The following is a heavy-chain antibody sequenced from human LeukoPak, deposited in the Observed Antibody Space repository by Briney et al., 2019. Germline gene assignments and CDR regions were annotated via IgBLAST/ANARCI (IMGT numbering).Heavy chain of an antibody. CDR1: GFTFSSYG. D-gene: IGHD1-26*01. V-gene: IGHV3-30*02. J-gene: IGHJ4*02. CDR2: IRYDGSNK. Sequence: PGGSLRLSCAASGFTFSSYGMHWVRQAPGKGLEWVAFIRYDGSNKYYADSVKGRFTISRDNSKNTLYLQMNSLRAEDTAVYYCAKDQEELSGSPDYWGQGTLVTVSS. CDR3: AKDQEELSGSPDY.